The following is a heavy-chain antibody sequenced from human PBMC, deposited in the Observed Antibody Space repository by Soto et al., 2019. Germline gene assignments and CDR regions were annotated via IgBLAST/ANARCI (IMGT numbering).Heavy chain of an antibody. CDR2: INPSGGST. Sequence: ASVKVSCKASGYTFTSYYMHWLRQAPVQGLEWMGIINPSGGSTSYAQKFQGRVTMTRDTSTSTVYMELSSLRSEDTAVYYCARDRRFYDSGTYDIANDAFDVWGQGTMVTVSS. CDR3: ARDRRFYDSGTYDIANDAFDV. V-gene: IGHV1-46*01. D-gene: IGHD3-22*01. J-gene: IGHJ3*01. CDR1: GYTFTSYY.